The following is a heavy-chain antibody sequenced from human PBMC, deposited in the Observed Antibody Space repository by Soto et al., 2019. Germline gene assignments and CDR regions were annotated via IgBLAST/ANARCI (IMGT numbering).Heavy chain of an antibody. Sequence: PSETLSLTCTVSGGSISSYYWSWIRQPPGKGLEWIGYIYYSGSTNYNPSLKSRVTMSVDTSKNQFSLKLSSVTAADTAVYYCASSDVPAAYGMDVWGQGTTVTVSS. CDR2: IYYSGST. J-gene: IGHJ6*02. CDR1: GGSISSYY. V-gene: IGHV4-59*12. CDR3: ASSDVPAAYGMDV. D-gene: IGHD2-2*01.